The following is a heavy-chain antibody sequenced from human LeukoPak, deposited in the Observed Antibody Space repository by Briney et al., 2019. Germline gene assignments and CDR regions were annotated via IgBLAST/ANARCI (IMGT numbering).Heavy chain of an antibody. CDR3: AKDPPLYYGSGFDAFDI. CDR1: GFTFSSYG. Sequence: PGGFLRLSCAASGFTFSSYGMHWVRQAPGKGLEWVAYIRYDGSNKYYADSVKGRFTISRDNSKNTLYLQMNSLRAEDTAVYYCAKDPPLYYGSGFDAFDIWGQGTMVTVSS. V-gene: IGHV3-30*02. D-gene: IGHD3-10*01. CDR2: IRYDGSNK. J-gene: IGHJ3*02.